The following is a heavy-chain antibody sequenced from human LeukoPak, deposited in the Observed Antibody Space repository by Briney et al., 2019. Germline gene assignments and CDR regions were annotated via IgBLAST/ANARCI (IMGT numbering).Heavy chain of an antibody. V-gene: IGHV3-49*04. CDR3: SRDYYYDGSGYLFDY. CDR1: GFTFGDYA. D-gene: IGHD3-22*01. Sequence: GGSLRLPCTASGFTFGDYAMSWVRQAPGKGLEWVGFIRSKGYGGTTEYAASVKGRFTISRDDSKSIAYLQMNSLKTEDTAVYYCSRDYYYDGSGYLFDYWGQGTLVTASS. CDR2: IRSKGYGGTT. J-gene: IGHJ4*02.